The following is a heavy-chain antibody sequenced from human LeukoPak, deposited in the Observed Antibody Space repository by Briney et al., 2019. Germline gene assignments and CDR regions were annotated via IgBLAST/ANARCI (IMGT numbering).Heavy chain of an antibody. CDR3: ARGNYMRTYYYYMDV. CDR1: GFTFSSYS. Sequence: PGGSLRLSXAASGFTFSSYSMNWVRQAPGKGLEWVSSISSSSSYIYYADSVKGRFTISGDNAKNSLYLQMNSLRAEDTAVYYCARGNYMRTYYYYMDVWGKGTTVTVSS. D-gene: IGHD1-7*01. J-gene: IGHJ6*03. CDR2: ISSSSSYI. V-gene: IGHV3-21*01.